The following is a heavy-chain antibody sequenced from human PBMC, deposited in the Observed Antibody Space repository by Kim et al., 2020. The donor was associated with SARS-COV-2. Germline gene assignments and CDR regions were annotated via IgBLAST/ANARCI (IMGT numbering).Heavy chain of an antibody. D-gene: IGHD5-18*01. V-gene: IGHV4-39*01. J-gene: IGHJ4*02. CDR3: ARRGYSYGSPVFDY. Sequence: PPLKGRVTVSVDTSKNQFARKLRSVTAADTAVYYCARRGYSYGSPVFDYWGQGTLVTVSS.